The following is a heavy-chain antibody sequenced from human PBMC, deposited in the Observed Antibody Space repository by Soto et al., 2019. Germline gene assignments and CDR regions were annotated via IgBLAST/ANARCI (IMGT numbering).Heavy chain of an antibody. J-gene: IGHJ5*02. Sequence: SETLSLTCAVYGGSFSGYYWSWIRQPPGKGLEWIGEINHSGSTNYNPSLKSRVTISVDTSKNQFSLKLSSVTAADTAVYYCARTLRVLWFGELLSWFDPWGQGTLVTVS. D-gene: IGHD3-10*01. V-gene: IGHV4-34*01. CDR1: GGSFSGYY. CDR2: INHSGST. CDR3: ARTLRVLWFGELLSWFDP.